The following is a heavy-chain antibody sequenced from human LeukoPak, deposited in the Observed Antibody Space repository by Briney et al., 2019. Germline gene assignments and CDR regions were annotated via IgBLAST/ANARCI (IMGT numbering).Heavy chain of an antibody. V-gene: IGHV3-23*01. J-gene: IGHJ4*02. Sequence: PGGSLRLSCAASGFTFSSYTMNWVRQALGQGLEWVSTISDPHSGSETHYADSVKGRFTISRDDSQNTLYLQLNSLRAEDTAVYYCARDDYTKGFDHWGQGTQVTVSS. D-gene: IGHD4-11*01. CDR2: ISDPHSGSET. CDR3: ARDDYTKGFDH. CDR1: GFTFSSYT.